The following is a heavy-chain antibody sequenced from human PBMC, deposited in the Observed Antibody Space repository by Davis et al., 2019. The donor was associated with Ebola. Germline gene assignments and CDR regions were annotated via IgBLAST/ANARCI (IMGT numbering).Heavy chain of an antibody. CDR2: IWYDGSNK. V-gene: IGHV3-33*01. D-gene: IGHD6-13*01. CDR3: ARKESSSWYYYYYGMDV. CDR1: GFTFSSYG. J-gene: IGHJ6*02. Sequence: PGGSLRLSCAASGFTFSSYGMHWVRQAPGKGLEWVAVIWYDGSNKYYADSVKGRFTISRDNSKNTLYLQMNSLRAEDTAVYYCARKESSSWYYYYYGMDVWGQGTTVTVSS.